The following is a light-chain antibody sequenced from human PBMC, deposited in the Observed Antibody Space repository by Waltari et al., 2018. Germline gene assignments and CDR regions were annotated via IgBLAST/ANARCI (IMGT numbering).Light chain of an antibody. CDR3: QQYYSTPIT. CDR2: WAS. V-gene: IGKV4-1*01. Sequence: IGTTQSADSLAVSLGARATINCQSRQCVLYSSNNKNYLAWYQQKPGQPPTLLIFWASTRETGVPDRFNGSGSGADFALTISSLQAEDVAVYYCQQYYSTPITFGQGTRLEI. CDR1: QCVLYSSNNKNY. J-gene: IGKJ5*01.